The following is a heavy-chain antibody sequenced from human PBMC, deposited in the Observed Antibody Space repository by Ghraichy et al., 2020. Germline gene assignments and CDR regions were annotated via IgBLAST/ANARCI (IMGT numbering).Heavy chain of an antibody. D-gene: IGHD3-22*01. CDR3: ARRPTEMYYYDTEYFQH. Sequence: ASVKVSCKASGYTFTSYGISWVRQAPGQGLEWMGWISAYNGNTNYAQKLQGRVTMTTDTSTSTAYMELRSLRSDDTAVYYCARRPTEMYYYDTEYFQHWGQGTLVTVSS. J-gene: IGHJ1*01. CDR1: GYTFTSYG. V-gene: IGHV1-18*01. CDR2: ISAYNGNT.